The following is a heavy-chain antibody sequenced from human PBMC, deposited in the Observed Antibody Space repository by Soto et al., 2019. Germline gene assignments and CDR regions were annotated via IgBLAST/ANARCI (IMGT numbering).Heavy chain of an antibody. D-gene: IGHD3-10*01. V-gene: IGHV3-23*01. J-gene: IGHJ6*02. CDR1: GFTFSSYA. Sequence: PGGSLRLSCAASGFTFSSYAMSWVRQAPGKGLEWVSGNGGSGGRTYYADSVKGRFTISRDNSKNTLYLQMNSLRAEDTAVYYCARDAVMVRGVPPNYGMDVWGQGTTVTVSS. CDR2: NGGSGGRT. CDR3: ARDAVMVRGVPPNYGMDV.